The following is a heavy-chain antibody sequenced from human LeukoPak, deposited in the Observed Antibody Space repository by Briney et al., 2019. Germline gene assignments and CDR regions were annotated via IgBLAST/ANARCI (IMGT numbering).Heavy chain of an antibody. J-gene: IGHJ4*02. CDR3: ARHRSGWYSVGVYYFDY. CDR1: GFTFSSYS. V-gene: IGHV3-21*01. CDR2: ISSSSSYT. Sequence: PGGSLRLSCAASGFTFSSYSMNWVRQAPGKGLEWVSSISSSSSYTYYADSVKGRFTISRDNAKNSLYLQMNRLRAEDTAVYYCARHRSGWYSVGVYYFDYWGQGTLVTVSS. D-gene: IGHD6-19*01.